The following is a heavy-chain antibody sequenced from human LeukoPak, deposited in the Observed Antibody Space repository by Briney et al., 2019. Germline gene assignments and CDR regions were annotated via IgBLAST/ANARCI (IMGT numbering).Heavy chain of an antibody. CDR1: GFTFSDYY. V-gene: IGHV3-11*06. J-gene: IGHJ6*02. CDR2: ISSSSSYT. D-gene: IGHD4-11*01. CDR3: ARAPHYSNYGPYYYGMDV. Sequence: SGGSLRLSCAASGFTFSDYYMSWIRQAPGKGLEWVSYISSSSSYTNYADSVKGRFTISRDNAKNSLYLQMNSLRAEDTAVHYCARAPHYSNYGPYYYGMDVWGQGTTVTVSS.